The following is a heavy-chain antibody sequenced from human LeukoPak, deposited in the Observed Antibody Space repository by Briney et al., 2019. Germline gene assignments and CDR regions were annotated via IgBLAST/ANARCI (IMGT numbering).Heavy chain of an antibody. J-gene: IGHJ4*02. Sequence: SGGSLRLSCAASGFTFSDYYMSWIRQAPGKGLEWVSYISSSGSTKYYADSVKGRFTISRDNAKNSLYLQMNSLRAEDTAVYYCARERASIVGATKGFDYWGQGTLVTVSS. CDR3: ARERASIVGATKGFDY. V-gene: IGHV3-11*01. D-gene: IGHD1-26*01. CDR1: GFTFSDYY. CDR2: ISSSGSTK.